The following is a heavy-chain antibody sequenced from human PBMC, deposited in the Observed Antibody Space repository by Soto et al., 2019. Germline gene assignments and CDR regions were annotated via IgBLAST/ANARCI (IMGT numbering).Heavy chain of an antibody. J-gene: IGHJ6*02. CDR1: GFTFSSYG. V-gene: IGHV3-30*18. CDR2: ISYDGSNK. CDR3: AKSRQLPKDYYYGMDV. Sequence: PGGSLRLSCAASGFTFSSYGMHWVRQAPGKGLEWVAVISYDGSNKYYADSVKGRFTISRDNSKNTLYLQMNSLRAEDTAVYYCAKSRQLPKDYYYGMDVWGQGTTVTVS. D-gene: IGHD5-18*01.